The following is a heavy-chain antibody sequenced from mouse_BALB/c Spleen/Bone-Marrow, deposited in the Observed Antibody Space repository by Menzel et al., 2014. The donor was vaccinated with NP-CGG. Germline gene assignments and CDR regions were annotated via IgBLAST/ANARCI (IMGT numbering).Heavy chain of an antibody. CDR1: GFFLTSYG. V-gene: IGHV2-2*02. CDR2: IWSDGST. J-gene: IGHJ3*01. Sequence: QVQLQQSGPGLVQPSQSLSITCTVSGFFLTSYGVHWVRQSPGKGLEWLGVIWSDGSTDYNAAFISRLNISKDNSKSQIFFKMNSLQPNDTAIYFCARRDSCLFAYWAKGLWSLALQ. CDR3: ARRDSCLFAY. D-gene: IGHD2-12*01.